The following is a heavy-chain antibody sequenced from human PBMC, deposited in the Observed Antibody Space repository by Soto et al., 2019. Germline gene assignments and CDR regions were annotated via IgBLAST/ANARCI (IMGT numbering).Heavy chain of an antibody. V-gene: IGHV3-53*02. Sequence: EVQLVETGGGLIQPGGSLRLSCAASGFSVNSNYMSWVRQAPGKGLEWVSVIHSGGSTFYVDSVKGRFTISRDNSKNTLYLQMNSLRAEDTAVYYCASRHSSGWYQYWGQGALVTVSS. CDR3: ASRHSSGWYQY. CDR1: GFSVNSNY. D-gene: IGHD6-19*01. CDR2: IHSGGST. J-gene: IGHJ4*02.